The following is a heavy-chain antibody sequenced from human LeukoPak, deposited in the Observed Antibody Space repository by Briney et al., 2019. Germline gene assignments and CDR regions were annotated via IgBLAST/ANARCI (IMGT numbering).Heavy chain of an antibody. CDR2: INPSGGST. CDR1: GYTFTSYY. CDR3: ARDPRITGTKESDY. V-gene: IGHV1-46*01. Sequence: ASVKVSCKASGYTFTSYYIHWVRQAPGQGLEWMGIINPSGGSTSYAQKFQGRVTMTRDTSTSIVYMDLSSLRSEDTAVYYCARDPRITGTKESDYWGQGTLVTVSS. J-gene: IGHJ4*02. D-gene: IGHD1-7*01.